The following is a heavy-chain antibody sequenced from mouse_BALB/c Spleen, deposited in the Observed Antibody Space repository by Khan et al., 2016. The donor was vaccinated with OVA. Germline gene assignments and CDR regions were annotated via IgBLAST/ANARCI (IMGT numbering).Heavy chain of an antibody. CDR2: ISDGGSYT. V-gene: IGHV5-4*02. CDR3: ARGYYGDPFAY. Sequence: EVELVESGGGLVKPGGSLKLSCAASGFTFSDYYMYWVRQTPEKRLEWVATISDGGSYTYYPDSVKGRFTISIDDVKNILYLQMSSLKAEDTAMYYCARGYYGDPFAYWGQGTLVTVSA. CDR1: GFTFSDYY. D-gene: IGHD2-13*01. J-gene: IGHJ3*01.